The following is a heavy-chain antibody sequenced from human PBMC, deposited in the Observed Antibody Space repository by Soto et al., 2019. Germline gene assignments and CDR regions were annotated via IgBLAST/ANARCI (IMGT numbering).Heavy chain of an antibody. Sequence: EVQLLESGGGLVQPGGSLRLSCAASGFTFSAYAMGWDRQAPGKGLEWVSTIHGGGGATHYADSVKGRFTISRDDSKNTLYAQMNSLSAEDTAVYYCAKFEGHPLEYWYLEFWGRGTLVTVSS. CDR1: GFTFSAYA. CDR2: IHGGGGAT. J-gene: IGHJ2*01. V-gene: IGHV3-23*01. CDR3: AKFEGHPLEYWYLEF. D-gene: IGHD1-1*01.